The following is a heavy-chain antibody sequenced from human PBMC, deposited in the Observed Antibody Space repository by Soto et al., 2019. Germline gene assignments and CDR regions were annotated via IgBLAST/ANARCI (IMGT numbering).Heavy chain of an antibody. J-gene: IGHJ4*02. Sequence: EVQRLESGGGLVQPGGSLRLSCAASGFTFSIYAMRWVRQAPGKGLEWGSAISGSGGSTYYADSVKGRFTISRDNSKNTLYLQMNSLRAEDTAVYDCAQSGMAIDYWGQGTLVTVSS. CDR3: AQSGMAIDY. D-gene: IGHD5-12*01. CDR1: GFTFSIYA. CDR2: ISGSGGST. V-gene: IGHV3-23*01.